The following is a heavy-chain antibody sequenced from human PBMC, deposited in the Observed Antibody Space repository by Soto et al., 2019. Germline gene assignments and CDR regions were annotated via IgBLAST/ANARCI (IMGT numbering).Heavy chain of an antibody. CDR2: IIPIFGTA. CDR1: GGTFSSYA. J-gene: IGHJ5*02. V-gene: IGHV1-69*13. CDR3: AASVAGTLAWWFDP. Sequence: SVKVSCKASGGTFSSYAISWVRQAPGQGLEWMGGIIPIFGTANYAQKFQGRVTITADESTSTAYMELSSLRSEDTAVYYCAASVAGTLAWWFDPWGQGTLVTVSS. D-gene: IGHD6-19*01.